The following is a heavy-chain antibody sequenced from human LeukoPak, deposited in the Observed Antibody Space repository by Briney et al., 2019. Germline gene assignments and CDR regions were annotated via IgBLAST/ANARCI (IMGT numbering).Heavy chain of an antibody. V-gene: IGHV4-39*07. CDR1: GGSISSSSYY. Sequence: PSETLSLTCTVSGGSISSSSYYWGWIRQPPGKGLEWIGSIYYSGSTYYNPSLKSRVTMSVDTSKNQFSLKLSSVTAADKAVYYCARRYSGSYGLYFHHSMDVWGKGTTVTISS. D-gene: IGHD1-26*01. CDR2: IYYSGST. J-gene: IGHJ6*03. CDR3: ARRYSGSYGLYFHHSMDV.